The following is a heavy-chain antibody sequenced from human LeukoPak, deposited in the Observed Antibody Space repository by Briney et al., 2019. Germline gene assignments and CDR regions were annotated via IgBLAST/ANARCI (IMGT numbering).Heavy chain of an antibody. CDR1: GFTFDDYA. J-gene: IGHJ6*02. Sequence: GRSLRLSCAASGFTFDDYAMHWVRQAPGKGLEWVSGISWNSGSIGYADSVKDRFTISRDNAKNSLYLQMNSLRAEDTALYYCAKGQLGRYYYYGMDVWGQGTTVTVSS. CDR3: AKGQLGRYYYYGMDV. V-gene: IGHV3-9*01. D-gene: IGHD3-16*01. CDR2: ISWNSGSI.